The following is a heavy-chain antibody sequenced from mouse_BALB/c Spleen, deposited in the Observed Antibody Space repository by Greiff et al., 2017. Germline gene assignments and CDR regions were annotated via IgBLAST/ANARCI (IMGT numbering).Heavy chain of an antibody. CDR1: GFNIKDSY. D-gene: IGHD2-4*01. Sequence: VQLQQSGAELVKPGASVKLSCTASGFNIKDSYMHWVKQRPEQGLEWIGRIDPANGNTKYDPKFQGKATITADTSSNTAYLQLSSLTSVDTAVYYCARNTMITAGYFDDRGQGSTLTGAS. V-gene: IGHV14-3*02. J-gene: IGHJ2*01. CDR3: ARNTMITAGYFDD. CDR2: IDPANGNT.